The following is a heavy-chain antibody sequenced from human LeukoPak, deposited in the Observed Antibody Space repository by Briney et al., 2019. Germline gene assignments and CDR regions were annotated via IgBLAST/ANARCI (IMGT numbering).Heavy chain of an antibody. V-gene: IGHV4-34*01. CDR3: ARRGYCSSTSCYATYDWFDP. J-gene: IGHJ5*02. Sequence: PSETLSLTCAVYGGSFSGYYWSWIRQPPGKGLEWIGEINHSGSTNYNPSRKRRETISVATSKNQFSLKLSSVTAADTAVYYCARRGYCSSTSCYATYDWFDPWGQGTLVTVSS. D-gene: IGHD2-2*01. CDR1: GGSFSGYY. CDR2: INHSGST.